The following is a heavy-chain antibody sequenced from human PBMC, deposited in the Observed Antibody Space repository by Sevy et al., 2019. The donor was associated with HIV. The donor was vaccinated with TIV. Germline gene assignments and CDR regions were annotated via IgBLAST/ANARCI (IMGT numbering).Heavy chain of an antibody. CDR1: GFTFSSYG. J-gene: IGHJ6*02. CDR2: IWYDGSNK. D-gene: IGHD2-2*01. Sequence: GGSPRLSCAASGFTFSSYGMHWVRQAPGKGLEWVAVIWYDGSNKYYADSVKGRFTISRDNSKNTLYLQMNSLRAEDTAVYYCARDLADRYCSSTSCPRDGMDVLGQGTTVTVSS. V-gene: IGHV3-33*01. CDR3: ARDLADRYCSSTSCPRDGMDV.